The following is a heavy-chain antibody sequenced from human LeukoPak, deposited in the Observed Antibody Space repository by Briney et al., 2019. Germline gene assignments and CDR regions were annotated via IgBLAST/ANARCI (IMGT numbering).Heavy chain of an antibody. CDR3: ARVGGHENWNAIPHYFDY. D-gene: IGHD1-1*01. V-gene: IGHV4-61*05. Sequence: SETLSLTCTVSGGSISSSSYYWGWIRQPPGKGLEWIGYIYYSGSTNYNPSLKSRVTISVDTSKNQFSLKLSSVTAADTAVYYCARVGGHENWNAIPHYFDYWGQGTLVTVSS. J-gene: IGHJ4*02. CDR1: GGSISSSSYY. CDR2: IYYSGST.